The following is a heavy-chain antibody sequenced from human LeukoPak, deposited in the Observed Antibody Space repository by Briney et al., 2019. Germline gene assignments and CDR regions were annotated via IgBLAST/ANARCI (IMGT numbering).Heavy chain of an antibody. CDR3: AKDVQNLFYYYYYMDV. J-gene: IGHJ6*03. V-gene: IGHV3-30*02. CDR2: IRYDGSNK. Sequence: GGSLRLSCAASGFTFSSYGMHWVRQAPGKGLEWVAFIRYDGSNKYYADSVKGRFTISRDNSNNTLYLQMNSLRAEDTAVYYCAKDVQNLFYYYYYMDVWGKGTTVTVSS. CDR1: GFTFSSYG. D-gene: IGHD2/OR15-2a*01.